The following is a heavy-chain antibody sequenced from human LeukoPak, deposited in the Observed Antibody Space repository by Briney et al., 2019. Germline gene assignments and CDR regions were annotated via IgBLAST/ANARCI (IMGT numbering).Heavy chain of an antibody. J-gene: IGHJ5*02. Sequence: PSETLSLTCIVSGVSISGSNYHWGWIRQPPGKGLEWLGTVHHTGRAFSTPSLRGRTTVTVDTSKNEFSLKLTSVTAADTAVYYCAREPDAWGQGILVIVSS. V-gene: IGHV4-39*07. CDR3: AREPDA. CDR2: VHHTGRA. CDR1: GVSISGSNYH.